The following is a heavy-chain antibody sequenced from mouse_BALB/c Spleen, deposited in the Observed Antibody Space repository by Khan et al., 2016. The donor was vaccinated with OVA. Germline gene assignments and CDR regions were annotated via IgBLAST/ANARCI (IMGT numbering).Heavy chain of an antibody. V-gene: IGHV3-2*02. Sequence: EVQLQESGPGLVKPSQSLSLTCTVTGYSITSDYAWNWIRQFPGNKLEWMGYISYSGNTNYNPSLKSRISITRDTSKNPYFLQLNSVTTEDTATYYCARVDGGDFDYWGQGTTLTVSS. CDR2: ISYSGNT. J-gene: IGHJ2*01. CDR3: ARVDGGDFDY. D-gene: IGHD2-3*01. CDR1: GYSITSDYA.